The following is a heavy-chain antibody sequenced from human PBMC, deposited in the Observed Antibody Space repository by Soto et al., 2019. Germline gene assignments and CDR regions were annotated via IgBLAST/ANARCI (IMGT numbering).Heavy chain of an antibody. CDR1: GFTFSNAW. D-gene: IGHD3-22*01. Sequence: EVQLVESGGGLVKPGGSLRLSCAASGFTFSNAWMSWVRQAPGKGLEWVGRIKSKTDGGTTDYAAPVKGRFTISRDDSKNTLYLQMNSLKTEDTAVYYCTTDPSSSGYWAYGGLDYWGQGTLVTVSS. CDR3: TTDPSSSGYWAYGGLDY. V-gene: IGHV3-15*01. J-gene: IGHJ4*02. CDR2: IKSKTDGGTT.